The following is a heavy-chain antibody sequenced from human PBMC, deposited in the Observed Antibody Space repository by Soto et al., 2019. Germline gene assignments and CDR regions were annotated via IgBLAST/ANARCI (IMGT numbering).Heavy chain of an antibody. CDR3: ARAPETPPIVRVVVPYFFDS. D-gene: IGHD3-16*02. J-gene: IGHJ4*02. V-gene: IGHV4-31*03. Sequence: SETLSLTCTVSGGSISSGGYYWSWIRQHPGKGLEWIGYIYYSGSIYYNPSLKSRVMISLDTSKNQFSLSVSSVTAADTAVYYCARAPETPPIVRVVVPYFFDSWGQGTLVTVSS. CDR2: IYYSGSI. CDR1: GGSISSGGYY.